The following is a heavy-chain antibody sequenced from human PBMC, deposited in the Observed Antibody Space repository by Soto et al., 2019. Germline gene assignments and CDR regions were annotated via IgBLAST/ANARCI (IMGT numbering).Heavy chain of an antibody. Sequence: QVQLQQRGAGLLKPSETLSLTCVVDGESFSGYYWTWIRQPPGKGLEWIGEINDSGSTNHKPYLKSRVTMSIDTSKNQFSLNLRSVTAADTGVYYCAKGGRFPEARYYFLDVWGNGTTVTVSS. CDR3: AKGGRFPEARYYFLDV. J-gene: IGHJ6*03. D-gene: IGHD3-3*01. CDR1: GESFSGYY. V-gene: IGHV4-34*01. CDR2: INDSGST.